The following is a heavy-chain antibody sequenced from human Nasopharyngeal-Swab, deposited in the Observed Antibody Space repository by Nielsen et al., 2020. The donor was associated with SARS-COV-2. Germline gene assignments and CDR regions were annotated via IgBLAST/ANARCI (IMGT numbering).Heavy chain of an antibody. V-gene: IGHV3-74*01. J-gene: IGHJ4*02. Sequence: GESLKISCAASGFTFSTYWMHWVRQVPGKGLVWVSRIHKDGKTTTYADHVKGRFTISRDNAKSTLYLQIDSLRAEDTAVYYCARETSDTGMYYFDSWGQGTLVAVSS. CDR3: ARETSDTGMYYFDS. D-gene: IGHD1-1*01. CDR1: GFTFSTYW. CDR2: IHKDGKTT.